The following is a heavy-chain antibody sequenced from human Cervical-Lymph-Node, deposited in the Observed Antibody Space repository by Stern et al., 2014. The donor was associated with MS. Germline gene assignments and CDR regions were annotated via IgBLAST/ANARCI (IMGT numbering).Heavy chain of an antibody. Sequence: QVQLQESGARLVKPSQTLSLTCTVSGVSVSSGVNYWSWIRQVPGKGLEWIGYSYNSGMSFYKPSLKSRVTMSVDASKTQFSVRFNSVTAADTAVYYCARAGSCGDDCVLNSKWSDPWGQGMLVTVSS. J-gene: IGHJ5*02. CDR1: GVSVSSGVNY. D-gene: IGHD2-21*02. V-gene: IGHV4-31*02. CDR3: ARAGSCGDDCVLNSKWSDP. CDR2: SYNSGMS.